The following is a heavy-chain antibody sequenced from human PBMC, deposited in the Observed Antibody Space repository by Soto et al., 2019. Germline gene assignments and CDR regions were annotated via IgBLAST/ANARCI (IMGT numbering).Heavy chain of an antibody. CDR3: ARPPPEQAPLYPPRLDF. V-gene: IGHV4-39*01. Sequence: TSENLSLTCTVSGGSINSNKYYWGWVRQPPGRGLEWIAGLYYTGSNFYNPSLKNRVSISVDTSKNQFSLNVYSVTAADTAVYYCARPPPEQAPLYPPRLDFWGQGVKVTVSS. CDR2: LYYTGSN. CDR1: GGSINSNKYY. J-gene: IGHJ4*02. D-gene: IGHD2-2*02.